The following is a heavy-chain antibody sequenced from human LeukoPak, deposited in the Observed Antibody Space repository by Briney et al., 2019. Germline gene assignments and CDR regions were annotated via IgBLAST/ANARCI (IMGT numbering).Heavy chain of an antibody. CDR1: GESFGGYY. V-gene: IGHV4-34*01. D-gene: IGHD4-17*01. J-gene: IGHJ4*02. Sequence: SETLSLTCAVYGESFGGYYWSWIRQPPGKGLEWIGEINHSGSTNYNPSLKSRVTISVDTSKNQFSLKLSSVTAADTAVYYCAILYGDYEYYFDYWGQGTLVTVSS. CDR3: AILYGDYEYYFDY. CDR2: INHSGST.